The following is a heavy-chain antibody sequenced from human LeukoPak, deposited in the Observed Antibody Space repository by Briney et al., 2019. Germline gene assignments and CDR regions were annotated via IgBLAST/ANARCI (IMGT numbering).Heavy chain of an antibody. J-gene: IGHJ4*02. Sequence: PGGSLRLSCAASGFTFSTYAMSWVRQAPGKGLEWVSYISSSSSTIYYADSVKGRFTISRDNAKNSLYLQMNSLRAEDTAVYYCASLRGVRGYWGQGTLVTVSS. V-gene: IGHV3-48*01. CDR1: GFTFSTYA. D-gene: IGHD3-10*01. CDR2: ISSSSSTI. CDR3: ASLRGVRGY.